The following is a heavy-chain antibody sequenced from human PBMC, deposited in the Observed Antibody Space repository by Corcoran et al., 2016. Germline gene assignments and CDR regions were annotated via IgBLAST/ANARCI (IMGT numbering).Heavy chain of an antibody. CDR1: GFTFSSYS. Sequence: EVQLVESGGGLVKPGGSLRLSCAASGFTFSSYSMNWVRQAPGKGLEWVSSISSSSSYIYYADSVKGRFTISRDNAKNSLYLQMNSLRAEDTAVYYCARDPLITSFGVVIPYFDYWGQGTLVIVFS. J-gene: IGHJ4*02. CDR2: ISSSSSYI. CDR3: ARDPLITSFGVVIPYFDY. D-gene: IGHD3-3*01. V-gene: IGHV3-21*01.